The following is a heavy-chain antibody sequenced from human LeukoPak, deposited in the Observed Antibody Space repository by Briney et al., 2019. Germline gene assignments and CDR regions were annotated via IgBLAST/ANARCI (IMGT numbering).Heavy chain of an antibody. CDR2: ITSSSTSM. V-gene: IGHV3-21*01. CDR3: ARTYYDILTGYNPYFDY. D-gene: IGHD3-9*01. Sequence: GGSLRLSCAASGFTFTTYSMNWVRQAPGKGLEWVSSITSSSTSMYYADSVKSRFTISRDNAKNSLYLQMNSLRAEDTAVYYCARTYYDILTGYNPYFDYWGQGTLVTVSS. CDR1: GFTFTTYS. J-gene: IGHJ4*02.